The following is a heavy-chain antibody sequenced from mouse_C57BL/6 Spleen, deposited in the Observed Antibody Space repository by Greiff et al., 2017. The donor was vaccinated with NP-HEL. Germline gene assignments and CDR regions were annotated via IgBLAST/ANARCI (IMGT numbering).Heavy chain of an antibody. CDR2: IDPETGGT. V-gene: IGHV1-15*01. Sequence: QVQLQQSGAELVRPGASVPLSCKASGYTFTDYELHWVKQTPVHGLEWIGAIDPETGGTAYNQKFKGKAILTADKSSSTAYMELRSLTSEDSAVYYCTDPPTVFDYWGQGTTLTVSS. D-gene: IGHD1-1*01. CDR3: TDPPTVFDY. J-gene: IGHJ2*01. CDR1: GYTFTDYE.